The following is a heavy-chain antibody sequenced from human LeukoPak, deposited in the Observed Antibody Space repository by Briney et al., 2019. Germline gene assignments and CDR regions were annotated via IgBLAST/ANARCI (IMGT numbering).Heavy chain of an antibody. D-gene: IGHD5-18*01. J-gene: IGHJ3*02. CDR2: IYYSGST. CDR3: ASSGYSYGLGAFDI. CDR1: GGSISSHY. Sequence: SETLSLTCTVSGGSISSHYWSWIRQPPGKGLEWIGYIYYSGSTNYNPSLKSRVTISVDTSKNQFSLKLSSVTAADTDVYYCASSGYSYGLGAFDIWGQGTMVTVSS. V-gene: IGHV4-59*11.